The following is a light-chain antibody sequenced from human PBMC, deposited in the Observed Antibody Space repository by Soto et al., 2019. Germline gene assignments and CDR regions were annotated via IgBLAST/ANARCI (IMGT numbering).Light chain of an antibody. CDR1: HSGSSDY. Sequence: EILLTQSPGTVSLSPGDRATLSCRASHSGSSDYLAWYQQRPDQAPRLLFYGASSRATGIPDRFSGSGSGTDFTLTISRLEPEDFAVYYCQQYASSPLTFGGGTKV. J-gene: IGKJ4*01. CDR2: GAS. V-gene: IGKV3-20*01. CDR3: QQYASSPLT.